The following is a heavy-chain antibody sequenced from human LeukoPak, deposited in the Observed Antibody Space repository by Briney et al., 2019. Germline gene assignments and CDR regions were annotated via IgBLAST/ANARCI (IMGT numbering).Heavy chain of an antibody. CDR2: ITASGTAM. V-gene: IGHV3-48*02. Sequence: PGGSLRLSCAASGVTFRSYSMNWVRQAPGKGLEWVSHITASGTAMFYADSVKGRFTISRDNAKNSLYLQMNSLRDEDTAVYYCASSGSYRFDYWGQGTLVTVSS. J-gene: IGHJ4*02. D-gene: IGHD1-26*01. CDR1: GVTFRSYS. CDR3: ASSGSYRFDY.